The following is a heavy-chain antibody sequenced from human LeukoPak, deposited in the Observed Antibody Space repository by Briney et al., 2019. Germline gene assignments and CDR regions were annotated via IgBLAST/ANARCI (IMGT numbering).Heavy chain of an antibody. CDR1: GFTFSRYD. V-gene: IGHV3-23*01. J-gene: IGHJ3*02. CDR3: AKSYYYGSGDYSLTAFDI. CDR2: IKDSAGTT. Sequence: AGSLRLSCTASGFTFSRYDMSWVRQAPGKGLEWVSGIKDSAGTTYYADSVKGRFSIIRDNSKNTLNLQMNSLRAEDTAVYYCAKSYYYGSGDYSLTAFDIWGQGTMVTVSS. D-gene: IGHD3-10*01.